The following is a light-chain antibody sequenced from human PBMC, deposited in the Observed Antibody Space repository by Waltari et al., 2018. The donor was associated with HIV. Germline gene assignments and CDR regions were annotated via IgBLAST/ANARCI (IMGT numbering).Light chain of an antibody. CDR3: ASNRFDYTLV. V-gene: IGLV2-14*03. CDR1: STDSRFYQH. CDR2: NID. Sequence: QSALTQPASVSGFPGQTINISCTGISTDSRFYQHVSWYQQHPGSVPRLIIYNIDSRPSGISDHFSGSRSGDSASRTISGLQSGDEAHYYCASNRFDYTLVFGGGTKLTVL. J-gene: IGLJ2*01.